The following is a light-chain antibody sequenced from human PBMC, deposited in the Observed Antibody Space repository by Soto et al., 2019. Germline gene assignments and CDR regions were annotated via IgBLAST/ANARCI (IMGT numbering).Light chain of an antibody. Sequence: DIQMTHSPSTLSASVGDRVTITCRASQSIGSWLAWYQQKPGKAPKLLIYDASGLERGVPSRFSGSGSGTECTLTISSLQPDDFATYYCQQYKKYSTFGGGNKVEIX. V-gene: IGKV1-5*01. CDR1: QSIGSW. CDR3: QQYKKYST. J-gene: IGKJ4*01. CDR2: DAS.